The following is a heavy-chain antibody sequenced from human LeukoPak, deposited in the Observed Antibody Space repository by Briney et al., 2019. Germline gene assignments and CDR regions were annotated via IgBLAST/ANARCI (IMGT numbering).Heavy chain of an antibody. CDR2: ISSSSTYI. D-gene: IGHD2-15*01. Sequence: PGGSLRLSCAASGFIFTTYSVNWVRQAPGKGLEWVSSISSSSTYISYADSVEGRFTISRDTAKNSLYLQMNSLRDEDTAVYYCARLWGYCSGGSCYSTPYWGQGTLVTVSS. J-gene: IGHJ4*02. V-gene: IGHV3-21*03. CDR1: GFIFTTYS. CDR3: ARLWGYCSGGSCYSTPY.